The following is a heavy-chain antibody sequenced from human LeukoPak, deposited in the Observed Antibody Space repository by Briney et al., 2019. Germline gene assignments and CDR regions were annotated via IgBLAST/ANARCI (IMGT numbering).Heavy chain of an antibody. Sequence: PSETLSLTCAVYGGSFSGYYWSWIRQPPGKGLEWIGSIYHSGSTYYNPSLKSRVTISVDTSKNQFSLKLTSVTAADTAVYYCARSKAYSGYFDYWGQGTLVTVSS. D-gene: IGHD4-11*01. CDR2: IYHSGST. CDR1: GGSFSGYY. J-gene: IGHJ4*02. V-gene: IGHV4-34*01. CDR3: ARSKAYSGYFDY.